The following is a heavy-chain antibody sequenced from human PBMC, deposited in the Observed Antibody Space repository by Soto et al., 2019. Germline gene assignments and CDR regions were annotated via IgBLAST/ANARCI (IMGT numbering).Heavy chain of an antibody. D-gene: IGHD3-10*01. V-gene: IGHV4-34*01. CDR3: ARVRGVTYYYYGMDF. CDR2: INHSGST. J-gene: IGHJ6*02. CDR1: GGSFSGYY. Sequence: QVQLQQWGAGLLKPSETLSLTCAVYGGSFSGYYWSWIRQPPGKGLDWIGEINHSGSTNYNPSLKSRVTISVYTSKNQFSLKLSSVIAAVTAVYYCARVRGVTYYYYGMDFWGQGTTVTVSS.